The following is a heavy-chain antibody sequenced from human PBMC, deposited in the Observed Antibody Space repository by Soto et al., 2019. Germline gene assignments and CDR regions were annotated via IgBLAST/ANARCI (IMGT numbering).Heavy chain of an antibody. D-gene: IGHD3-3*01. CDR2: FDPEDGET. CDR1: GYTVTELS. V-gene: IGHV1-24*01. J-gene: IGHJ5*02. Sequence: GSVKVSFKLAGYTVTELSMHWVRQAPGKGLEWMGGFDPEDGETIYAQKFQGRVTMTEDTSTDTAYMELSSLRSEDTAVYYCAIQEADFRFEPWGQGTMVTVSS. CDR3: AIQEADFRFEP.